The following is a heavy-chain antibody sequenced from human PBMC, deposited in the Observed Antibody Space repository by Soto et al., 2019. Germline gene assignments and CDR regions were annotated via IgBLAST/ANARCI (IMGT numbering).Heavy chain of an antibody. CDR1: GDSINSSQW. Sequence: SETLSLTCAVSGDSINSSQWWNWVRQPPGKGLEWIGQISHSGSTNYNPSLTSRVTISVDKSKNHFSLKLTSVTAADTAVYYCAALHFWSGPWTHTRLDYWGQGTLVTVSS. V-gene: IGHV4-4*02. CDR3: AALHFWSGPWTHTRLDY. J-gene: IGHJ4*02. CDR2: ISHSGST. D-gene: IGHD3-3*02.